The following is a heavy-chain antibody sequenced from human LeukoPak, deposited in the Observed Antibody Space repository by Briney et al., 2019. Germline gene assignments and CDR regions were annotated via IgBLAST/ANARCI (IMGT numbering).Heavy chain of an antibody. V-gene: IGHV1-58*02. D-gene: IGHD3-3*01. Sequence: GASVTVSCKASGFTFTNSAMQWVRQARGQRLEGIGWIVVGSGNTNYAQKFQERVTITMDMSTSTSYMELSSLRAEDTAVYYCAAEGVDVGYYYGMDVWGQGTTVTVSS. J-gene: IGHJ6*02. CDR1: GFTFTNSA. CDR3: AAEGVDVGYYYGMDV. CDR2: IVVGSGNT.